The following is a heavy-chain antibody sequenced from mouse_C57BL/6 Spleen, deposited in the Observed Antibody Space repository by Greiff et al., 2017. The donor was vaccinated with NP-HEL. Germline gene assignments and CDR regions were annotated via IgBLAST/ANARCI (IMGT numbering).Heavy chain of an antibody. D-gene: IGHD2-1*01. Sequence: ESGPGLVKPSQSLSLTCSVTGYSITSGYYWNWIRQFPGNKLEWMGYISYDGSNNYNPSLKNRISITRDTSKNQFFLKLNSVTTEDTATYYCARDLYYGNYGWFAYWGQGTLVTVSA. V-gene: IGHV3-6*01. CDR2: ISYDGSN. CDR3: ARDLYYGNYGWFAY. J-gene: IGHJ3*01. CDR1: GYSITSGYY.